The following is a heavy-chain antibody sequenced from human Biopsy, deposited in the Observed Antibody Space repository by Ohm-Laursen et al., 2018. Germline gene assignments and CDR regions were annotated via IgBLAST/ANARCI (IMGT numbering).Heavy chain of an antibody. V-gene: IGHV3-23*01. CDR1: GFTFGEHP. J-gene: IGHJ4*02. D-gene: IGHD4-17*01. CDR3: AKDGGPSYGDYVYFDF. Sequence: SLRLSCSASGFTFGEHPMTWVRQAPGKGLEWVSVLSGGGGSTYYAAPVKGRFTVSRDNSQNTLYLQMSKLRAEDTAVYYCAKDGGPSYGDYVYFDFWGQGALVTVSS. CDR2: LSGGGGST.